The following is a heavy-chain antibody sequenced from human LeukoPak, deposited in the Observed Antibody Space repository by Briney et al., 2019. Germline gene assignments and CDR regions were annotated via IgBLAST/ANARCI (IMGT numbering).Heavy chain of an antibody. CDR2: IYTSGST. J-gene: IGHJ4*02. V-gene: IGHV4-4*07. Sequence: SETLSLTCTVSGGSISSYYWSWIRQPAGKGLEWIGRIYTSGSTNYNPSLKSRVTMSVDTSKNQFSLKLSSVTAADTAVYYCARDGPSSSWPRMYYFDYWGQGTLATVSS. D-gene: IGHD6-13*01. CDR3: ARDGPSSSWPRMYYFDY. CDR1: GGSISSYY.